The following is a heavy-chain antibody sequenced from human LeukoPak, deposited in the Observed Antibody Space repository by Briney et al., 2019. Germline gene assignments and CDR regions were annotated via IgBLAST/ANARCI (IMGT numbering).Heavy chain of an antibody. CDR3: ARGTTVLDF. V-gene: IGHV3-48*04. CDR1: ELTFSTSG. Sequence: GGSLRLSCAASELTFSTSGMNWVRQAPEKGLEWVSYISSNSASTTYADSVKGRFTISRDNTKNSLYLQMNSLRAEDTAVYYCARGTTVLDFGGQGTPVTVSS. D-gene: IGHD1-1*01. CDR2: ISSNSAST. J-gene: IGHJ4*02.